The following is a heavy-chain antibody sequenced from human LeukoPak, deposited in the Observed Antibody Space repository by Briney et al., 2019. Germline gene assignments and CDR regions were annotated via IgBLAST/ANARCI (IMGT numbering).Heavy chain of an antibody. V-gene: IGHV3-9*01. D-gene: IGHD6-19*01. CDR2: ISWNSGSI. J-gene: IGHJ4*02. CDR1: GFTFGDYA. Sequence: GGSLRPSCAASGFTFGDYAMHWVRQAPGKGLEWVSGISWNSGSIGYADSVKGRFTISRDNAKNSLYLQMNSLRAEDTALYYCAKDTHSSGWYSPFDYWGQGTLVTVSS. CDR3: AKDTHSSGWYSPFDY.